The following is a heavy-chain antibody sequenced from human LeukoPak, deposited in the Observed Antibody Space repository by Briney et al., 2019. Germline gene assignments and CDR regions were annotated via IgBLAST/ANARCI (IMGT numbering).Heavy chain of an antibody. CDR3: AKAAGFDYGDYAGPDY. V-gene: IGHV3-30*02. CDR2: IRFDGSNK. D-gene: IGHD4-17*01. J-gene: IGHJ4*02. Sequence: GGSLRLSCAASGFTFSNYGVHWVRQAPGKGLEWVSFIRFDGSNKYYADSVKGRFTISRDNSKNTLYLQMNSLRAEDTAVYYCAKAAGFDYGDYAGPDYWGQGTLVTVSS. CDR1: GFTFSNYG.